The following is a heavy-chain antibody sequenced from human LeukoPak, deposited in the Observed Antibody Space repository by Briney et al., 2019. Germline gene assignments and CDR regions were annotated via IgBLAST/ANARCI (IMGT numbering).Heavy chain of an antibody. CDR1: GYTFTSYN. CDR2: INPSGGST. D-gene: IGHD4-17*01. V-gene: IGHV1-46*01. J-gene: IGHJ5*02. Sequence: ASVKVSCKASGYTFTSYNMHWVRQAPGQGLEWMGIINPSGGSTSYAQKFQGRVTMTRDTSTSTVYMELSSLRSEDTAVYYCARNYGDHPWFDPWGQGTLVTVSS. CDR3: ARNYGDHPWFDP.